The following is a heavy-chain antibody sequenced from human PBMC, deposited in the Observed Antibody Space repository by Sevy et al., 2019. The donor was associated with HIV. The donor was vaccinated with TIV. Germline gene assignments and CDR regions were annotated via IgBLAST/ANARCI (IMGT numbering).Heavy chain of an antibody. Sequence: GGSLRLSCAASGFTFNAYNMNWVRQAPGKGLEWISFISSSSTTIYYADSVKGRFTISRDNAKNTVYLQMSSLRDEDTAVYYCARVGWEMAISCLDYWGRGTRVTVSS. D-gene: IGHD2-21*01. V-gene: IGHV3-48*02. J-gene: IGHJ4*02. CDR3: ARVGWEMAISCLDY. CDR2: ISSSSTTI. CDR1: GFTFNAYN.